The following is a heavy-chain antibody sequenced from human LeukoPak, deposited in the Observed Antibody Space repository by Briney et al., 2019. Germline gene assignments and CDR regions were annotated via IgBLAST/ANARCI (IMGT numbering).Heavy chain of an antibody. CDR1: GYTFTSYD. Sequence: EASVKVSCKASGYTFTSYDINWVRQATGQGLEWMGWMNPNSGNTGYAQKFQGRVTMTRNTSISTAYMELSSLRSEDTAVYYCARGEAADDAFDIWGQGTMVTVSS. CDR2: MNPNSGNT. V-gene: IGHV1-8*01. D-gene: IGHD6-13*01. J-gene: IGHJ3*02. CDR3: ARGEAADDAFDI.